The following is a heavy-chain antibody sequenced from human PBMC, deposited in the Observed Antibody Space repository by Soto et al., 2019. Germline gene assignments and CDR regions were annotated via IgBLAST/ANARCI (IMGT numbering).Heavy chain of an antibody. J-gene: IGHJ4*02. D-gene: IGHD3-10*01. V-gene: IGHV3-33*01. Sequence: GGSLRLSCAASGFTFSSYGMHWVRQAPGKGLEWVAVIWYDGSNKYYADSVKGRFTISRDNSKNTLYLQMNSLRAEDTAVYYCARDPSWYYGSGSNFDYWGQGTLVTVSS. CDR2: IWYDGSNK. CDR1: GFTFSSYG. CDR3: ARDPSWYYGSGSNFDY.